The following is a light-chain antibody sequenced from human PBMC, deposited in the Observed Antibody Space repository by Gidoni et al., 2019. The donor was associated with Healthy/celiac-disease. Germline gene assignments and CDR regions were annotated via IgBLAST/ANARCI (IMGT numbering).Light chain of an antibody. Sequence: SSKLTQDPAVSVALVQTVRITCQGDSLRSYYASWYQQKPGQAPVLVIYGKNNRPSGIPDRFSGSSSGNTASLTITGAQAEDEADYYCNSRDSSGNHLEVFGGGTKLTVV. CDR1: SLRSYY. V-gene: IGLV3-19*01. CDR3: NSRDSSGNHLEV. J-gene: IGLJ3*02. CDR2: GKN.